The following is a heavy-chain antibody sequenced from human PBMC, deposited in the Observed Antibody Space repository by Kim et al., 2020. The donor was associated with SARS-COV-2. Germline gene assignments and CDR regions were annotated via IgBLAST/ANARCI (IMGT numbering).Heavy chain of an antibody. D-gene: IGHD7-27*01. Sequence: SETLSLTCAVYGGSFSGYYWSWIRQPPGKGLEWIGEINHTGDTNYNPSLESRVTMSVDTSKNQLSLKLSSVTAADTAVYYCARPNWGGYGRWGQGTQVTVSS. CDR3: ARPNWGGYGR. CDR1: GGSFSGYY. J-gene: IGHJ4*02. CDR2: INHTGDT. V-gene: IGHV4-34*01.